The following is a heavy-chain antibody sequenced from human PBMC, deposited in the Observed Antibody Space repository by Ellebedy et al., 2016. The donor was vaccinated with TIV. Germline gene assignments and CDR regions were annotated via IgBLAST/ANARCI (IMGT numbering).Heavy chain of an antibody. J-gene: IGHJ3*02. V-gene: IGHV1-46*01. CDR2: INPSGGST. Sequence: AASVKVSCKASGYTFTSYYMHWVRQAPGQGLEWMGIINPSGGSTSYAQKFQGRVTITADESTSTAYMELSSLRSEDTAVYYCARDREYYYDSGEGAFDIWGQGTMVTVSS. CDR1: GYTFTSYY. D-gene: IGHD3-22*01. CDR3: ARDREYYYDSGEGAFDI.